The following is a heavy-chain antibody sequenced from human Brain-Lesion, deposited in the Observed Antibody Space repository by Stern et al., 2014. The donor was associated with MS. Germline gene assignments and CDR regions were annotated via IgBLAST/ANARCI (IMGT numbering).Heavy chain of an antibody. CDR2: INRDGSDT. D-gene: IGHD3-16*01. J-gene: IGHJ4*02. Sequence: VQLVESGGGLVQPGGSLRLSCAASGFNFSSYWLHWVPHFPEKGLFWVSQINRDGSDTSYADSVKGRFSISRDNIRNMLYLRMTSLRAEDTAVYYCARGVGDYWGQGARVTVSS. CDR3: ARGVGDY. V-gene: IGHV3-74*02. CDR1: GFNFSSYW.